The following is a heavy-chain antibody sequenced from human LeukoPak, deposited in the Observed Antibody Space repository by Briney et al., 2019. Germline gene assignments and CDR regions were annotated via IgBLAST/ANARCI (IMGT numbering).Heavy chain of an antibody. CDR1: GGTFSSYA. Sequence: GASVKVSCKASGGTFSSYAISWVRQAPGQGLEWMGGIIPIFGTANYAQKFQGRVTITADESTSTAYMELSSLRSEDTAVYYCARVRSGSYYSWGFYYFDYWGQGTLVTVSS. CDR2: IIPIFGTA. V-gene: IGHV1-69*13. J-gene: IGHJ4*02. CDR3: ARVRSGSYYSWGFYYFDY. D-gene: IGHD1-26*01.